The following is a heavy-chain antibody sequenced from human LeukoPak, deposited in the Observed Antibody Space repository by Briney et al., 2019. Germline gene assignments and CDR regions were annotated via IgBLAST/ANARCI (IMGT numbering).Heavy chain of an antibody. V-gene: IGHV1-69*04. Sequence: SVKVSCKASGGTFSSYAISWVRQPPGQGLEWMGRIIPILGIANYAQKFQGRVTITADKSTSTAYMELSSLRSEDTAVYYCSSLRSSYSWGQGTLVTVSS. CDR3: SSLRSSYS. J-gene: IGHJ4*02. CDR2: IIPILGIA. D-gene: IGHD6-6*01. CDR1: GGTFSSYA.